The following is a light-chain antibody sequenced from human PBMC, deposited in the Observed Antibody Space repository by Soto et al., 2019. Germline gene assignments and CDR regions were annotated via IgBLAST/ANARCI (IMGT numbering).Light chain of an antibody. Sequence: RVLTQSPATLSETPGESVTFSCRASQGINRNLAWYQQKPGQAPRLLISGASTGATGIPARFSGSGSGTEFTLTINSLQSEDCAVYYCQHDYSWPVTLGGGTKVDSK. J-gene: IGKJ4*01. CDR2: GAS. CDR1: QGINRN. V-gene: IGKV3-15*01. CDR3: QHDYSWPVT.